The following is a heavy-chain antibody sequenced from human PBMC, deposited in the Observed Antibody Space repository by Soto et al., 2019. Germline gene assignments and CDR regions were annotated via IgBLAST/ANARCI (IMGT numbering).Heavy chain of an antibody. CDR1: GFTFSSYW. J-gene: IGHJ4*02. CDR3: ARDSENCSGGSCYSPPDY. CDR2: INSDGSST. D-gene: IGHD2-15*01. Sequence: EVQLVESGGGLVQPGGSLRLSCAASGFTFSSYWMHWVRQAPGKGLVWVSRINSDGSSTSYADSVKGRFTISRDNAKNTLYLQMNSLRAEDTAVYYCARDSENCSGGSCYSPPDYWGQGTLVTVSS. V-gene: IGHV3-74*01.